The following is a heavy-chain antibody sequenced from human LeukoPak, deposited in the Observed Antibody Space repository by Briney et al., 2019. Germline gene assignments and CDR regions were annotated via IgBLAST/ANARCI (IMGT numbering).Heavy chain of an antibody. J-gene: IGHJ4*01. D-gene: IGHD5-18*01. CDR2: ISGSGDKT. Sequence: PGGSLRLSCAASGFTFSNYAMSWVRQAPGKGLDWVSGISGSGDKTYFADSVKGRFTISRDNSKNSLYLQMNSLRADDTAFYYCVKDKASRGWLRLFDYWGHGTLVTVSS. CDR1: GFTFSNYA. V-gene: IGHV3-23*01. CDR3: VKDKASRGWLRLFDY.